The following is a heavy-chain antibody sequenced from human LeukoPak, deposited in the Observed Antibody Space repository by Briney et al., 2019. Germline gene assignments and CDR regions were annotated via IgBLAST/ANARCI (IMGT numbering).Heavy chain of an antibody. D-gene: IGHD2-2*01. CDR2: IWYDGSNK. Sequence: HPGGSLRLSCAASGFTFSSYGMHWVRQAPGKGLEWVAVIWYDGSNKYYADSVKGRFTISRDNSNNTLYLQMNSLRAEDTAVYYCARVNAGPLYYYYGMDVWGQGTTVTVSS. V-gene: IGHV3-33*01. CDR3: ARVNAGPLYYYYGMDV. J-gene: IGHJ6*02. CDR1: GFTFSSYG.